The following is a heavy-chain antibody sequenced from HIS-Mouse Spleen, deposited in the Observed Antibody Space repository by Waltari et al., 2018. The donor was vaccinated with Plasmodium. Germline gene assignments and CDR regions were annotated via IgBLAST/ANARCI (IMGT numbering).Heavy chain of an antibody. CDR3: ARDRITGTSYFDY. D-gene: IGHD1-7*01. V-gene: IGHV4-39*07. J-gene: IGHJ4*02. Sequence: GCSISSSSYYWGWLRQPPGKGLEWIGSIYYSGSTYYNPSLKSRVTISVDTSKNQFSLKLSSVTAADTAVYYCARDRITGTSYFDYWGQGTLVTVSS. CDR2: IYYSGST. CDR1: GCSISSSSYY.